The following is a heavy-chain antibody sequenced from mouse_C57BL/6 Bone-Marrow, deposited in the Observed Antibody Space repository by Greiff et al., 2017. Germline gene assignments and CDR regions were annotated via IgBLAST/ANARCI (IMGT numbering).Heavy chain of an antibody. CDR3: VKEGGYDVEAMDY. Sequence: EVNLVESGGGLVQPGASLRLSCAASGFTFTDYYMSWVRQPPGKAPAWLALIRNKANGYTTEYTASVKGRFTISRDNSQNILYLQMNTLRAEDSANYYCVKEGGYDVEAMDYWGQGTSVTVSS. CDR2: IRNKANGYTT. V-gene: IGHV7-4*01. CDR1: GFTFTDYY. D-gene: IGHD2-2*01. J-gene: IGHJ4*01.